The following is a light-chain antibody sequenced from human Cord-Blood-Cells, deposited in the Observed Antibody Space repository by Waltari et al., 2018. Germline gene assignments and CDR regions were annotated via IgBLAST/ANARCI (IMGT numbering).Light chain of an antibody. CDR1: QSISSY. V-gene: IGKV1-39*01. Sequence: DIQMTQSPSSLSASVGDSVTITCRASQSISSYLNWYQQKPGKAPKLLIYAASSLQSGVPSMFSGSRSGTDFTLTISSLQPEDFATYYCQQSYSTPPTFGQGTKVEIK. J-gene: IGKJ1*01. CDR2: AAS. CDR3: QQSYSTPPT.